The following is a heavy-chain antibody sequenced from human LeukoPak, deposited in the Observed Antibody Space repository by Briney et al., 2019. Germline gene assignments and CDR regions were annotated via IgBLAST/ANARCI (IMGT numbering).Heavy chain of an antibody. V-gene: IGHV4-39*07. CDR1: GGSISSSSYY. CDR2: MYYSGDT. Sequence: SETLSLTCTVSGGSISSSSYYWGWIRQPPGKGLEWIGSMYYSGDTYHNPSLKSRVTIAVDTSNNQFSLKLTSVTAADTAIYYCASDGTGYYYFDYWGQGALVTVSS. CDR3: ASDGTGYYYFDY. D-gene: IGHD3-9*01. J-gene: IGHJ4*02.